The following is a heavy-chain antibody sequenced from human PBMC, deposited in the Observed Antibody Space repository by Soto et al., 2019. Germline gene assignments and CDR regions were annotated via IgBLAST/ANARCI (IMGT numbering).Heavy chain of an antibody. V-gene: IGHV3-33*01. CDR1: GFTFSSYG. D-gene: IGHD3-3*01. J-gene: IGHJ4*02. Sequence: GGSLRLSCAASGFTFSSYGMHWVRQAPGKGLEWVAVIWYDGSNKYYADSVKGRFTISRGNSKNTLYLQMNSLRAEDTAVYYCARDGRVVQKYYFDYWGQGTLVTVSS. CDR3: ARDGRVVQKYYFDY. CDR2: IWYDGSNK.